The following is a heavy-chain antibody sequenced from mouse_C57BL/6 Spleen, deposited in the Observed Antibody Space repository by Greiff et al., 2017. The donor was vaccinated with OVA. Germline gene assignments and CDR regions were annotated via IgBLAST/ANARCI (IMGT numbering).Heavy chain of an antibody. CDR1: GYTFTSYW. Sequence: VQLQQPGAELVRPGSSVKLSCKASGYTFTSYWMHWVKQRPVQGLEWIGNIDPSDSETHYNQKFKDKATLTVDKSSSTAYMQLSSLTSEDSAVYYCARSTTVQYFDYWGQGTTLTVSS. J-gene: IGHJ2*01. V-gene: IGHV1-52*01. CDR3: ARSTTVQYFDY. D-gene: IGHD1-1*01. CDR2: IDPSDSET.